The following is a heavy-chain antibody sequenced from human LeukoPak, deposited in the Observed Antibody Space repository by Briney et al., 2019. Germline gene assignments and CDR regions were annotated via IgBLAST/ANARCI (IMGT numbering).Heavy chain of an antibody. CDR3: AKTPTRGYSYGYLDY. V-gene: IGHV3-9*02. CDR1: GFTSDDYA. Sequence: SLRLSCAASGFTSDDYAMHWVRQAPGKGLEWVSGISWNSGSIGYADSVKGRFTISRDNARNSLYLQMNSLRAEDTALYYCAKTPTRGYSYGYLDYWGQGTLVTVSS. CDR2: ISWNSGSI. D-gene: IGHD5-18*01. J-gene: IGHJ4*02.